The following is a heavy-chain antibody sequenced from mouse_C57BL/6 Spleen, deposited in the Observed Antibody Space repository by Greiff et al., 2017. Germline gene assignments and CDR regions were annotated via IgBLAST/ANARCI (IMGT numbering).Heavy chain of an antibody. V-gene: IGHV1-12*01. D-gene: IGHD1-1*01. CDR3: ARWEYYGSSPYAMDY. Sequence: QVQLKQSGAELVRPGASVKMSCKASGYTFTSYNMHWVKQTPRQGLEWIGAIYPGNGDTSYNQKFKGKATLTVDKSSSTAYMQLSSLTSEDSAVYFCARWEYYGSSPYAMDYWGQGTSVTVSS. J-gene: IGHJ4*01. CDR2: IYPGNGDT. CDR1: GYTFTSYN.